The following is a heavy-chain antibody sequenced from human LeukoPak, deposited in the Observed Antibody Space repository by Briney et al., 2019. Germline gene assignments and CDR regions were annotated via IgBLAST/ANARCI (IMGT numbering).Heavy chain of an antibody. CDR2: MNPNSGNT. CDR3: ARGPLWENDFWSPQHPHAFDI. V-gene: IGHV1-8*01. J-gene: IGHJ3*02. Sequence: ASVKVSCKASGYTFTSYDINWVRQATGQGLEWMGWMNPNSGNTGYAQKFQGRVTMTRNTSISTAYMELSSLRSEDTAVYYCARGPLWENDFWSPQHPHAFDIWGQGTMVTVSS. D-gene: IGHD3-3*01. CDR1: GYTFTSYD.